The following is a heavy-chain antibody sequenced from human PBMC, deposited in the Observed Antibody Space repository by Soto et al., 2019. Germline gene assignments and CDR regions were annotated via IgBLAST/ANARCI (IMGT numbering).Heavy chain of an antibody. CDR1: GFTFSSYA. Sequence: VGSLRLSCAASGFTFSSYAMSWVRQAPGKGLEWVSAISGSGGSTYYADSVKGRFTISRGNSKNTLYLQMNSLRAEDTAVYYCAKVSSGYAILGYWGQGTLVTVSS. CDR3: AKVSSGYAILGY. CDR2: ISGSGGST. J-gene: IGHJ4*02. V-gene: IGHV3-23*01. D-gene: IGHD5-12*01.